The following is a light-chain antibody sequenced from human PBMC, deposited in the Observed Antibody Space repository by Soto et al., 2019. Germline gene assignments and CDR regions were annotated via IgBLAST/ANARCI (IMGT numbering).Light chain of an antibody. CDR2: GAS. Sequence: DIQMTQSPSSLSASVGDRVIITCRASQSISNYLNWYQQRPGKAPKLLISGASALQSGVPSRFSGSESGTEFTLTISSLQPEDFATYYCQESYTTWWTFGQGTKVEIK. CDR3: QESYTTWWT. J-gene: IGKJ1*01. CDR1: QSISNY. V-gene: IGKV1-39*01.